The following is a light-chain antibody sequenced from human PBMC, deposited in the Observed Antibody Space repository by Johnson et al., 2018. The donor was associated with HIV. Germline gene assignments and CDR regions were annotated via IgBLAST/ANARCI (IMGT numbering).Light chain of an antibody. CDR2: ENN. V-gene: IGLV1-51*02. CDR1: SSNIGNNY. J-gene: IGLJ1*01. Sequence: QSVLTQPPSVSAAPGQKVTISCSGRSSNIGNNYVSWYQQFPGTAPKLLIYENNKRPSGIPDRFSGSKSGTSATLGITGLQTGDEADYYCGTWDSSLSAEVFGTGTKVTVL. CDR3: GTWDSSLSAEV.